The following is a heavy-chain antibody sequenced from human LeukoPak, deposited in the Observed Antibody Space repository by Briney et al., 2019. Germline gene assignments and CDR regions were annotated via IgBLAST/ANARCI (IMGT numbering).Heavy chain of an antibody. V-gene: IGHV1-69*04. D-gene: IGHD2-2*02. CDR3: ARGYCSSTSCYNSFWFDP. CDR2: IIPILGIA. Sequence: SVNVSCKASGGTFSSYAISWVRQAPGQGLEWMGRIIPILGIANYAQKFQGRVTITADKSTSTAYMELSSLRSEDTAVYYCARGYCSSTSCYNSFWFDPWGQGTLVTVSS. J-gene: IGHJ5*02. CDR1: GGTFSSYA.